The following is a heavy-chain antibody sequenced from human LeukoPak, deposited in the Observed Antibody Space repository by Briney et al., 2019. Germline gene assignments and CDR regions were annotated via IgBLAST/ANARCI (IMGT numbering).Heavy chain of an antibody. CDR3: GRGRSMYD. CDR2: IAEDGSEK. V-gene: IGHV3-7*01. Sequence: GGSLRLSCEASGFTFSKYWMSWVRQAPGKGLECVANIAEDGSEKYYVDSVEGRITISRDNAKNTLYLQMNSLRVDDTAVYYCGRGRSMYDWGQGTLVTVSS. J-gene: IGHJ4*02. CDR1: GFTFSKYW. D-gene: IGHD2-8*01.